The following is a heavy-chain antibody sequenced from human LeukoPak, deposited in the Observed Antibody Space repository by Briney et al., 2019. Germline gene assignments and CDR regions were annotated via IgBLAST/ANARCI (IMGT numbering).Heavy chain of an antibody. CDR1: GGTFSSYA. D-gene: IGHD6-19*01. Sequence: ASVKVSCKASGGTFSSYAISWVRQAPGHGLEWMGGIIPIFGTANYAQKFQGRVTITADKSTSTAYMELSSLRSEDTAVYYCARVEAVAAAFDYWGQGTLVTVSS. CDR2: IIPIFGTA. CDR3: ARVEAVAAAFDY. J-gene: IGHJ4*02. V-gene: IGHV1-69*06.